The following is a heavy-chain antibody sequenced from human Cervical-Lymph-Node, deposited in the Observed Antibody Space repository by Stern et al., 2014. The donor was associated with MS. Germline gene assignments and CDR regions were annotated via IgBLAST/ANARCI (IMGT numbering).Heavy chain of an antibody. CDR2: ISGRGDYT. CDR3: ARDLYCGSDCHNYGMDV. CDR1: GFTLKTYS. J-gene: IGHJ6*02. D-gene: IGHD2-21*01. V-gene: IGHV3-21*01. Sequence: VQLVQSGGGLVKPGGSLRVSCAASGFTLKTYSMNWVLQAPGQGLEWVSSISGRGDYTHYADSLKGRFTISRDNAQNSLYLQMNGLRAEDTAVYYCARDLYCGSDCHNYGMDVWGQGTTVTVSS.